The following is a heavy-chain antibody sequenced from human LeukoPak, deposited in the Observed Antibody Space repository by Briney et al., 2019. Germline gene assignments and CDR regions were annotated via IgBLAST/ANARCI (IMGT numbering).Heavy chain of an antibody. CDR3: ARVGPDTAMDYYYYMDV. CDR2: ISSSGSTI. V-gene: IGHV3-11*04. J-gene: IGHJ6*03. CDR1: GFTFSDYY. Sequence: PGGSLRLSCAASGFTFSDYYMSWIRQAPGKGLEWVSYISSSGSTIYYADSVKSRFTISRDNAKNSLYLQMNSLRAEDTAVYYCARVGPDTAMDYYYYMDVWGKGTTVTVSS. D-gene: IGHD5-18*01.